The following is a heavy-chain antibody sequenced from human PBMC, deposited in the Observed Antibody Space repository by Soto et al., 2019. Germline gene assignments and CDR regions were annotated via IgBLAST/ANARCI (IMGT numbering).Heavy chain of an antibody. CDR1: GFTFNTYA. J-gene: IGHJ3*01. CDR3: ARDMIGAAKAFDF. CDR2: INAGNGNT. Sequence: QVQLVQSGAEVKKAGASVKLSCKASGFTFNTYALHWVRQAPGQRLEWMGWINAGNGNTKYSQIFQGRVTITSDTSTSTVYLEVSSLRSEDSALYYCARDMIGAAKAFDFWGQGTTVTVSS. V-gene: IGHV1-3*01. D-gene: IGHD3-22*01.